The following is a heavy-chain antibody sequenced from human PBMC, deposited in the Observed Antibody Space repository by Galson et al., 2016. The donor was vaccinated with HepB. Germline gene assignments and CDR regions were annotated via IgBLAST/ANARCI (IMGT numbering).Heavy chain of an antibody. J-gene: IGHJ2*01. CDR3: AEGTLSLRRGPLGEGWFFNL. D-gene: IGHD3-10*01. CDR1: GGSIISSSFD. V-gene: IGHV4-39*01. Sequence: ETLSLTCTVSGGSIISSSFDWGWIRQPPGKGLEWIGTISNSGSTYYNPSLTSPVTISVDTSKNQFSLNLKSVTAADTAVYYCAEGTLSLRRGPLGEGWFFNLWGRGTLVTVSS. CDR2: ISNSGST.